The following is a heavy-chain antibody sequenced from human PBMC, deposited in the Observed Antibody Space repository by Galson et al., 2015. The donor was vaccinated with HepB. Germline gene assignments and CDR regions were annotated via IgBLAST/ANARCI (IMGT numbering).Heavy chain of an antibody. CDR2: INVGNGNT. CDR1: GYTFSNYA. Sequence: SVKVSCKASGYTFSNYAMHWVRQAPGQRLEWMGWINVGNGNTKYSENFQGRVTITRDTSANTAYIEVSSLRSEDTAVYYCARGEVGYCVSTMCYKYHYYHMDVWGAGTTVTVSS. V-gene: IGHV1-3*01. D-gene: IGHD2-2*02. J-gene: IGHJ6*03. CDR3: ARGEVGYCVSTMCYKYHYYHMDV.